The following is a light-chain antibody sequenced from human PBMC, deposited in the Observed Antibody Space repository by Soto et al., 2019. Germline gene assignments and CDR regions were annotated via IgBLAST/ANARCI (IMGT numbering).Light chain of an antibody. CDR3: RQYGRSLGFA. V-gene: IGKV3-20*01. CDR1: QTVSSNF. CDR2: GAS. Sequence: EIVLTQSPGTLSLSPGDRATLSCRASQTVSSNFLAWYQEKPGQGPRLLIYGASTRATGIPDRFSGSGSGTDFTLTISRLDPEDFAVYYCRQYGRSLGFAVGGGTKV. J-gene: IGKJ4*01.